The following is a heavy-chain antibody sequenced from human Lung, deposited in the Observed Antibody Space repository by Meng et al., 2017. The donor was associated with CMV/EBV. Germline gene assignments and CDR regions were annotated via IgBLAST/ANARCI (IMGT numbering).Heavy chain of an antibody. Sequence: VVLVGSGGVSVRPGGSLRLSCAGSGFSFDDFAMHWVRQAPGKGLEWVSHINWDGTSTYYADSVKGRFIISRDNIRNLLYLQMNSLTVEDSALYYCTKGRTREYFQHWGQGTLVTVSS. V-gene: IGHV3-43D*03. CDR3: TKGRTREYFQH. CDR2: INWDGTST. J-gene: IGHJ1*01. CDR1: GFSFDDFA.